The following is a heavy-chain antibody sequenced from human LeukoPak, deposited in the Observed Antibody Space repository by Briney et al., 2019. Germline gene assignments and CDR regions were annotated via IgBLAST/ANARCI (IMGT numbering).Heavy chain of an antibody. D-gene: IGHD3-10*01. V-gene: IGHV1-2*02. CDR2: INPNSGGT. J-gene: IGHJ4*02. CDR1: GGTFSSYA. Sequence: ASVKVSCKASGGTFSSYAISWVRQAPGQGLEWMGWINPNSGGTNYAQKFQGRVTMTRDTSVSTAYMEVSRLRSDDTAVYYCARDRRGYYDSGSYYPLIWGQGTLVTVSS. CDR3: ARDRRGYYDSGSYYPLI.